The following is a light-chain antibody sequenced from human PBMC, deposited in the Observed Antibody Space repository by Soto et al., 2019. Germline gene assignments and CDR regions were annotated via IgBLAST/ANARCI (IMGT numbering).Light chain of an antibody. CDR2: DAS. CDR1: QSVSSY. Sequence: EIVLTQSPATLSLSPGESATLSCRASQSVSSYLAWYQQKPGQAPRLLVYDASNRAPGIPARFSGSGSGTDFTLTISSLEPEDFAVYYCQQRSNWPLITFGPGTKVDIK. J-gene: IGKJ3*01. CDR3: QQRSNWPLIT. V-gene: IGKV3-11*01.